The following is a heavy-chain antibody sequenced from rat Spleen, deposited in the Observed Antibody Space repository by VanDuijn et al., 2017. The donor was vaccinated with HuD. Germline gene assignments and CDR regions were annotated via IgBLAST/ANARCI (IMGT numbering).Heavy chain of an antibody. CDR2: ISIGGDKI. D-gene: IGHD1-11*01. CDR1: GFTFSSFV. V-gene: IGHV5-25*01. J-gene: IGHJ2*01. CDR3: ASEGYY. Sequence: EVQLVESGGGLVQPGRSLKLSCAASGFTFSSFVMAWVRQAPTKGLEWVASISIGGDKIYYRDSVKGRFTVSRDNAKSTLYLQMDSLRSEDTATYYCASEGYYWGQGVMVTVSS.